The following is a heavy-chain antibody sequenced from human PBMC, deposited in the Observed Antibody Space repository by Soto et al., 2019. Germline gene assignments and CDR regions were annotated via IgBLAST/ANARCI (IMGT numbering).Heavy chain of an antibody. CDR3: AREDYYESSGGMDV. J-gene: IGHJ6*02. D-gene: IGHD3-22*01. CDR1: GDSVSSNSAA. CDR2: TYYRSKWYN. Sequence: SQTLSLTCAISGDSVSSNSAAWSWIRQSPSRGLEWLGRTYYRSKWYNDFAVSLKSRLTINPDTLKNQFSLLLNSVTPEDTAVYYCAREDYYESSGGMDVWGQGTAVTVSS. V-gene: IGHV6-1*01.